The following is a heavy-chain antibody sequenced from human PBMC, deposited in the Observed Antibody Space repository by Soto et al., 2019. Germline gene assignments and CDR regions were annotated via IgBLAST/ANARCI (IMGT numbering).Heavy chain of an antibody. J-gene: IGHJ4*02. CDR2: IYYSGST. Sequence: SETLSLTCTVSGGSISSGGYYWSWIRQHPGKGLEWIGYIYYSGSTYYNPSLKSRVTISVDTSKNQFSLKLSSVTAADTAVYYCASLGYYYDSSGYFPEYFDYWGQGTLVTVSS. V-gene: IGHV4-31*03. CDR3: ASLGYYYDSSGYFPEYFDY. CDR1: GGSISSGGYY. D-gene: IGHD3-22*01.